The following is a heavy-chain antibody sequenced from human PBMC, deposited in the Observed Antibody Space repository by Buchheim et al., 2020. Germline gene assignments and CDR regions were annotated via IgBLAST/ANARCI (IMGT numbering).Heavy chain of an antibody. Sequence: QVQLVESGGGVVQPGTSLRLSCAASGFTFSSYGMHWVRQAPGKGLEWVAVISYDGSNKYYADSVKGRFTISRDNSKNTLYLQMNSLRAEDTAVYYCATGGSGYDSFWNWFDPWGQGTL. CDR3: ATGGSGYDSFWNWFDP. CDR1: GFTFSSYG. J-gene: IGHJ5*02. D-gene: IGHD5-12*01. CDR2: ISYDGSNK. V-gene: IGHV3-30*03.